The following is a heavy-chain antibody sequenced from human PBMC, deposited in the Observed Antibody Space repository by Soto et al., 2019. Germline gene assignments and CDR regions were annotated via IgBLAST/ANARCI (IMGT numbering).Heavy chain of an antibody. CDR2: IRSKANSYAT. J-gene: IGHJ6*02. CDR1: GFTFSGSA. Sequence: GGSLRLSCAASGFTFSGSAMHWVRQASGKGLEWVGRIRSKANSYATAYAASVKGRFTISRDDSKNTAYLQMNSLRAEDTAVYYCAKGQHGLYHYYGMDVWGQGTTVTVSS. CDR3: AKGQHGLYHYYGMDV. D-gene: IGHD2-8*01. V-gene: IGHV3-73*01.